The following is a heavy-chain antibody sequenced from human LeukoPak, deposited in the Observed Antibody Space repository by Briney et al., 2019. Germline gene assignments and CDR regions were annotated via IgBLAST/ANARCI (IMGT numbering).Heavy chain of an antibody. V-gene: IGHV4-59*12. Sequence: PSETLSLTCTVSGGSISSYYWSWIRQPPGKGLEWIGYIYYSGSTNYNPSLKSRVTISVDTSKNQFSLKLSSVTAADTAVYYCARAWAKARYYYDSSGYPSPFYYYYYGMDVWGQGTTVTVSS. CDR1: GGSISSYY. CDR3: ARAWAKARYYYDSSGYPSPFYYYYYGMDV. CDR2: IYYSGST. J-gene: IGHJ6*02. D-gene: IGHD3-22*01.